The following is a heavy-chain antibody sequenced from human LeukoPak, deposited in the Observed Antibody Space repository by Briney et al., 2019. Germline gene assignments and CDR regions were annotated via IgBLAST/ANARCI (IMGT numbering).Heavy chain of an antibody. D-gene: IGHD6-6*01. V-gene: IGHV3-20*04. J-gene: IGHJ6*03. CDR3: ARGGSSSPSYYYYYYMDV. CDR2: INWNGGST. CDR1: GFTFSSYG. Sequence: GGTLRLSCAASGFTFSSYGMSWVRQAPGKGLEWVSGINWNGGSTGYADSVKGRFTISRDNAKNSLYLQMNSLRAEDTAVYYCARGGSSSPSYYYYYYMDVWGKGTTVTVSS.